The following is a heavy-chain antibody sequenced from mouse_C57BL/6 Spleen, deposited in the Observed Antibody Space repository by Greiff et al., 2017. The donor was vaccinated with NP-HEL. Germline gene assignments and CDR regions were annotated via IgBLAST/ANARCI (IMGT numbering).Heavy chain of an antibody. Sequence: QVQLQQSDAELVKPGASVKISCTVSGYTFTDHTIHWMKQRPEQGLEWIGFIYPRDGSTKYNEKFKVKATLTADKSSSTAYMQLNSLTSEDSAVYFCASFYYDCDVAWFAYWGQGTLVTVSA. CDR2: IYPRDGST. D-gene: IGHD2-4*01. CDR1: GYTFTDHT. V-gene: IGHV1-78*01. J-gene: IGHJ3*01. CDR3: ASFYYDCDVAWFAY.